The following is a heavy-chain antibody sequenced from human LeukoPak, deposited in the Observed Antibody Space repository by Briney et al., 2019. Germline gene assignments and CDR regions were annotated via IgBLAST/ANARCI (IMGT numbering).Heavy chain of an antibody. CDR3: ARDRGIRDVVVVAATLTN. V-gene: IGHV1-2*02. D-gene: IGHD2-15*01. CDR1: GYTFTGYY. CDR2: INPNSGGT. J-gene: IGHJ4*02. Sequence: GASVKVSCKASGYTFTGYYMHWVRQAPGQGLEWMGWINPNSGGTNYVQKFQGRVTMTRDTSISTAYMELSRLRSDDTAVYYCARDRGIRDVVVVAATLTNWGQGTLVTVSS.